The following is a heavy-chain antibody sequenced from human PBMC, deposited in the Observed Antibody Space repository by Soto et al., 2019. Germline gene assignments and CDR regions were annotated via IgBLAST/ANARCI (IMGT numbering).Heavy chain of an antibody. CDR2: IYTTGST. CDR3: ARGIPVSGTFAY. V-gene: IGHV4-31*03. D-gene: IGHD2-21*01. Sequence: QVQLQESGPRLVKPSQTLSLTCTVSGDSIGRGGYYWTWIRQHPGKGLEWIAYIYTTGSTHYNPSCKSRIGISVDSSKKQFPLKLSSVTAADTALAYSARGIPVSGTFAYWGQGTLVTVSS. CDR1: GDSIGRGGYY. J-gene: IGHJ4*02.